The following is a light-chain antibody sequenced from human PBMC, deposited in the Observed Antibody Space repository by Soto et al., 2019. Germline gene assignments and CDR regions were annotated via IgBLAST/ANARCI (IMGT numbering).Light chain of an antibody. V-gene: IGKV1-5*01. Sequence: DIQMTQSPSTLSASVGDRVTITCRASQTVSSWLAWYQQKPGKAPKLLIYDVSSLESGVPSRFSGCGSGTEFTLTISSLQPDDFATYYCQQYYSYSRTFGQGTKVDIK. CDR1: QTVSSW. CDR3: QQYYSYSRT. CDR2: DVS. J-gene: IGKJ1*01.